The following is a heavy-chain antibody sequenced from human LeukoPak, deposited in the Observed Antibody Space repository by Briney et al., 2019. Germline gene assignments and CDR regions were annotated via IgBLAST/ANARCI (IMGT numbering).Heavy chain of an antibody. CDR3: AASDCSNTGCYAGVFDY. Sequence: GGSLRLSCAASGLTVSSKHMSWVRQAPGKGLEWVSVIYSGGTTKYSESVEGRFNISRHHPKNTLHLQINSLRAEDTAVYYCAASDCSNTGCYAGVFDYWGQGTLVSVSS. CDR1: GLTVSSKH. J-gene: IGHJ4*02. D-gene: IGHD2-2*01. CDR2: IYSGGTT. V-gene: IGHV3-53*01.